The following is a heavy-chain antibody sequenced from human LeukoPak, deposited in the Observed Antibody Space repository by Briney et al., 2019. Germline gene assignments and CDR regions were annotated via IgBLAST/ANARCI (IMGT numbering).Heavy chain of an antibody. Sequence: SETLSLTCTVSDDSITIYYWTWIRQPPGKGLEWIGYIDHTGSTNYNPSLNSRVTISRDTSKNHFSLDLSSVTAADTAVYFCARHVIVVVPAANWFDPWGQGTLVTVSS. J-gene: IGHJ5*02. V-gene: IGHV4-59*01. CDR1: DDSITIYY. CDR3: ARHVIVVVPAANWFDP. CDR2: IDHTGST. D-gene: IGHD2-2*01.